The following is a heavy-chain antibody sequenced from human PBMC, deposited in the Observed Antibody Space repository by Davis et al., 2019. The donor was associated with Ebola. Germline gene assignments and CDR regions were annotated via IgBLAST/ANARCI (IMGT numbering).Heavy chain of an antibody. CDR1: GFTFSDYY. V-gene: IGHV3-23*01. CDR2: ISGSGGST. D-gene: IGHD3-10*01. Sequence: GESLKISCAASGFTFSDYYMSWIRQAPGKGLEWVSAISGSGGSTYYADSVKGRFTISRDNSKNTLYLQMNSLRAEDTAVYYCARDKGDGWFDPWGQGTLVTVSS. J-gene: IGHJ5*02. CDR3: ARDKGDGWFDP.